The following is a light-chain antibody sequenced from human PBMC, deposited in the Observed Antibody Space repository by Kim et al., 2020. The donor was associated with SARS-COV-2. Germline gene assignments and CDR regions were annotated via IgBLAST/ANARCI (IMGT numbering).Light chain of an antibody. CDR2: WAS. CDR1: QSVLYSSNNKNY. J-gene: IGKJ2*01. Sequence: RATINCKSSQSVLYSSNNKNYLAWYQQKPGQPPKLLIYWASTRESGVPDRFSGSGSGTDFTLTISSRQAEDVAIYYCQQYYSTPQTFGQGTKLE. CDR3: QQYYSTPQT. V-gene: IGKV4-1*01.